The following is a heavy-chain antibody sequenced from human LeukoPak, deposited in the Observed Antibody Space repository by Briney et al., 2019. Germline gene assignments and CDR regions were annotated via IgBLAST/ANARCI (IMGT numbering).Heavy chain of an antibody. D-gene: IGHD3-22*01. V-gene: IGHV3-30-3*01. J-gene: IGHJ4*02. CDR2: ISYDGSNK. CDR1: GFTFSSYA. Sequence: AGGSLRLSCAASGFTFSSYAMHWVRQAPGKGLEWVAVISYDGSNKYYADSVKGRFTISRDNSKNTLYLQMNSLRAEGTAVYYCARELEYYYDSSGYLYYWGQGTLVTVSS. CDR3: ARELEYYYDSSGYLYY.